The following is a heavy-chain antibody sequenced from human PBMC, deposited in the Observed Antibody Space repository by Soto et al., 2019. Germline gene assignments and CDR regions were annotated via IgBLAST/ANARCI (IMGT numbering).Heavy chain of an antibody. CDR2: ISAHNGNT. Sequence: QVHLAQSGAEVKKPGASVKVSCKGSGYAFTTYGITWVRQAPGQGLEWMGWISAHNGNTNYAQKLQCRVTVTRDTSMSTAYIELRSLISDDTAVYYFAIGRYGDYWGQGALVTVSS. CDR3: AIGRYGDY. D-gene: IGHD1-1*01. J-gene: IGHJ4*02. CDR1: GYAFTTYG. V-gene: IGHV1-18*01.